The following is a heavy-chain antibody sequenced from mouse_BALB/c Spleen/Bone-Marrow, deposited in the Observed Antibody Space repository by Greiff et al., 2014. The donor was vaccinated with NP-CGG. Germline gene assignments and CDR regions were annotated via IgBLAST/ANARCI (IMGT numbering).Heavy chain of an antibody. D-gene: IGHD1-1*01. CDR1: GYTFTSNT. CDR2: INPTSGYT. J-gene: IGHJ2*01. Sequence: QVQLQQSAGELARPGASVKMSCKASGYTFTSNTIQWVKQRPGQGLEWIGYINPTSGYTDYNQKFKDKTTLTADKSSSTAYMQLSSLTSEDSAVYNGERETNYYAYFDYWGQGTILTVSS. CDR3: ERETNYYAYFDY. V-gene: IGHV1-4*02.